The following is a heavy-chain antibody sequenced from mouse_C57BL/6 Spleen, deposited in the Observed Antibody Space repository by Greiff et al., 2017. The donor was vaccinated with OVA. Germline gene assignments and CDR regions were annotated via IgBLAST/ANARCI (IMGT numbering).Heavy chain of an antibody. CDR1: GFSLTSYG. J-gene: IGHJ1*03. D-gene: IGHD1-1*01. CDR2: IWSGGST. Sequence: QVQLQQSGPGLVQPSQSLSITCTVSGFSLTSYGVHWVRQSPGKGLEWLGVIWSGGSTDYNAAFISRLSISKDNSKSQVFFKMNSLQADDTAIYYCARKRPLWTTEGYFDFWGTGTTVTVSS. CDR3: ARKRPLWTTEGYFDF. V-gene: IGHV2-2*01.